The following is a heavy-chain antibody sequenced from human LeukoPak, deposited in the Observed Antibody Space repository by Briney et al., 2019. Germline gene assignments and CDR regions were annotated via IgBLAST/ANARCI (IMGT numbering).Heavy chain of an antibody. V-gene: IGHV4-4*07. CDR2: IYTSGST. J-gene: IGHJ4*02. D-gene: IGHD6-19*01. CDR3: ASGAPFSSGWYWGFDY. CDR1: GGSISSYY. Sequence: SETLSLTCTVSGGSISSYYWSWIRQPAGKGLEWIGRIYTSGSTNYNPSLKSRVTMSVDTSKNQFTLKLSSVTAADTAVYYCASGAPFSSGWYWGFDYWGQGTLVTVSS.